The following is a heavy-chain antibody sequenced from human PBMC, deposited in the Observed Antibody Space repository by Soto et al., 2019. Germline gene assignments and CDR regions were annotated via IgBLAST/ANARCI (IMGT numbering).Heavy chain of an antibody. J-gene: IGHJ5*02. D-gene: IGHD2-2*01. CDR3: ARHILPYVTMVVPAAFDP. CDR2: IHYSGST. V-gene: IGHV4-39*01. Sequence: QLQLQESGPGLVKPSETLSLTCTVSGGSISSSSYYWGWIRQPPGKGLEWIGSIHYSGSTYFNPSLKSRVTISVDTSKNQFSLKLSSVTAADTAVYYCARHILPYVTMVVPAAFDPWGQGTLVTVSS. CDR1: GGSISSSSYY.